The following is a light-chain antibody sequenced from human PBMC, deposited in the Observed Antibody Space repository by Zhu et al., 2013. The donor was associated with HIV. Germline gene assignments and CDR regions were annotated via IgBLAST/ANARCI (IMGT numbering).Light chain of an antibody. CDR2: EGT. J-gene: IGLJ3*02. CDR1: SSDVGSYYA. Sequence: QSALTQPASVSGSPGQSITISCNGTSSDVGSYYAVSWYQQHPGKAPKLMIYEGTKRPSGVSNRFSGSKSGNTASLTISGLQADDEADYYCCSYAGNRLFGGGTKLTVL. CDR3: CSYAGNRL. V-gene: IGLV2-23*01.